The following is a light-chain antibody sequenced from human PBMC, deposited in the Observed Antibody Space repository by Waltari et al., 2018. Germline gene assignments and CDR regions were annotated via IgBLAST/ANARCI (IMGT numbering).Light chain of an antibody. CDR2: DVT. Sequence: QSALTQPPSVSGSPGQSVTMSCTGTSSDVGAYDDVSWYQQHAGKAPKLILYDVTTRPSGVPDRFSGSKSGNTASLTVSGLQAQDEADYYCISHAGSSAVFGGGTKLTVL. V-gene: IGLV2-8*01. CDR1: SSDVGAYDD. J-gene: IGLJ2*01. CDR3: ISHAGSSAV.